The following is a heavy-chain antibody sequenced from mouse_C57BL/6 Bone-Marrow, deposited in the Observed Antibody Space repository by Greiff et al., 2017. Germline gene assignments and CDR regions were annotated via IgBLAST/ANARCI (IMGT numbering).Heavy chain of an antibody. CDR1: GYTFTSYW. J-gene: IGHJ1*03. CDR3: ARGYSKGGYFDV. V-gene: IGHV1-64*01. Sequence: QVQLQQPGAELVKPGASVKLSCKASGYTFTSYWMHWVKQRPGQGLEWIGMIHPKSGSTNYNEKFKSKATLTVDKSSSTAYMQLSSLTSEDSAVYYCARGYSKGGYFDVWGTGTTVTVSS. D-gene: IGHD2-5*01. CDR2: IHPKSGST.